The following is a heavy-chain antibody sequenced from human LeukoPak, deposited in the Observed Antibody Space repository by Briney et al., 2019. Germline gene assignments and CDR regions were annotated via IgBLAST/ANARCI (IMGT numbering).Heavy chain of an antibody. CDR3: ARVQRGYSYGPFDY. D-gene: IGHD5-18*01. Sequence: SETLSLTCAVYGGSFSGYYWSWIRQPPGKGLEWIGYIYFSGSTNYNPSLKSRVTMSVDTSKNQFSLKLSSVTAADTAIYYCARVQRGYSYGPFDYWGQGTLVTVSS. CDR2: IYFSGST. J-gene: IGHJ4*02. V-gene: IGHV4-59*01. CDR1: GGSFSGYY.